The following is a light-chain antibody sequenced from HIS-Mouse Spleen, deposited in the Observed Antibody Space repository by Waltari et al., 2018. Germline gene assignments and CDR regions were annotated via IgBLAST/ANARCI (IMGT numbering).Light chain of an antibody. CDR3: QSYDSSLSGSV. J-gene: IGLJ3*02. CDR2: GNS. V-gene: IGLV1-40*01. CDR1: SPNIGSRYA. Sequence: QSVLTQPPSVSGAPGQRVTIPCPGSSPNIGSRYAVHWYQQLPGTAPKLLIYGNSNRPSGVPDRFSGSKSGTSASLAITGLQAEDEADYYCQSYDSSLSGSVFGGGTKLTVL.